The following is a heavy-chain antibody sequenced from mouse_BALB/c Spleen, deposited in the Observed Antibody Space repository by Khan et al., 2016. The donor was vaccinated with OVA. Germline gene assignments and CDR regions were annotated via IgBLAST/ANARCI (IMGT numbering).Heavy chain of an antibody. J-gene: IGHJ2*01. D-gene: IGHD1-1*01. CDR1: GYTFINYW. Sequence: VKLQESGAELAKPGASVKMSCKASGYTFINYWILWVKQRPGQGLEWIGYINPSTGYTEYNQNFKDKATLTADKSSSPAYMQLSSLTSEDSAVYYCARRGLRWDFDYWGQGTTLTVSS. V-gene: IGHV1-7*01. CDR3: ARRGLRWDFDY. CDR2: INPSTGYT.